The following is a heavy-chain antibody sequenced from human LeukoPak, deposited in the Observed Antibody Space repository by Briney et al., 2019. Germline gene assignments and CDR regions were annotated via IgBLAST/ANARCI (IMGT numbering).Heavy chain of an antibody. CDR2: ISYDGSNK. CDR1: GFTVSSTY. D-gene: IGHD5-12*01. J-gene: IGHJ5*02. V-gene: IGHV3-30*18. CDR3: AKDRYSTHNWFDP. Sequence: GGSLRLSCAASGFTVSSTYMSWVRQAPGKGLEWVAIISYDGSNKYYADSVKGRFTISRDNSKNTLYLQMNSLRTEDTAVYYCAKDRYSTHNWFDPWGQGTLVTVSS.